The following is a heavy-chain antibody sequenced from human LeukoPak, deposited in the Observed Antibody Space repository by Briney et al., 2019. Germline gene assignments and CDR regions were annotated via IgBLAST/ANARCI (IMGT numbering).Heavy chain of an antibody. CDR2: INTNTGNP. D-gene: IGHD1-1*01. Sequence: ASVKVSCKDSGYTFTSYAMNWVRQAPGQGLEWMGWINTNTGNPTYAQGFTGRLVFSLDTSVSTAYLQISSLKAEDTAVYYCARNDGSPRKIYYYGMDVWGQGTTVTVSS. CDR3: ARNDGSPRKIYYYGMDV. J-gene: IGHJ6*02. V-gene: IGHV7-4-1*02. CDR1: GYTFTSYA.